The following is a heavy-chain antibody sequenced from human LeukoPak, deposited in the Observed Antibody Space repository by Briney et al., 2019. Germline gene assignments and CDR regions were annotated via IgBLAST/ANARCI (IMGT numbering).Heavy chain of an antibody. J-gene: IGHJ4*02. V-gene: IGHV3-23*01. D-gene: IGHD2-15*01. CDR1: GFTFSSYA. CDR2: ISGSGANT. Sequence: GGSLRLSCAASGFTFSSYAMGWVRQAPGKGLEWVSAISGSGANTYYADSVKGRFTISRDNSKNTLSLQMNTLRTDNTAVYYCAKGRALEVVAAFNYWGQGTVVTVSS. CDR3: AKGRALEVVAAFNY.